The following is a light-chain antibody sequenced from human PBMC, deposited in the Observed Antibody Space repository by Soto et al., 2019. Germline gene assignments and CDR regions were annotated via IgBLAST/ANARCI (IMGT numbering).Light chain of an antibody. CDR2: GVS. CDR3: QQYKNWLALT. CDR1: QSVSSSH. Sequence: TQSPGTLSLCRWEIATLSCRASQSVSSSHLAWYQQKPGQAPRLLIYGVSTRATGIPARFSGSGSGTEFTLTISSLQSEDSAVYYCQQYKNWLALTFGGGTKVDIK. V-gene: IGKV3-15*01. J-gene: IGKJ4*01.